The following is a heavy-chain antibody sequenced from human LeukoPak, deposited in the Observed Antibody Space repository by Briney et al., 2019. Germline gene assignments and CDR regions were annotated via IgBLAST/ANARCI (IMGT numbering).Heavy chain of an antibody. Sequence: GGSLRLSCAAPGFTFSSYSMHWVRQAPGKGLVWVSRINSDGSSTSYADSVKGRFTISRDNAKNTLYLQMNSLRAEDTAVYYCARGYYDILTGYFDYWGQGTLVSVSS. CDR3: ARGYYDILTGYFDY. V-gene: IGHV3-74*01. J-gene: IGHJ4*02. D-gene: IGHD3-9*01. CDR1: GFTFSSYS. CDR2: INSDGSST.